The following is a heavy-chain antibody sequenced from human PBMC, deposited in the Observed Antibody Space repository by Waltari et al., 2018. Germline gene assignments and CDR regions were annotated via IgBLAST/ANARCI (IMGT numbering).Heavy chain of an antibody. D-gene: IGHD2-15*01. CDR3: ARRWSAAPGFDY. CDR2: IYYSGST. CDR1: GDSISSGGNY. V-gene: IGHV4-31*03. Sequence: QVQLQESGPGLVKPSQTLSLTCTVSGDSISSGGNYWIWIRQHPGEGLEWIGYIYYSGSTYYNPSLKSRVTISVDTSKNQFSLKLSSVTAADTAVYYCARRWSAAPGFDYWGQGTLVTVSS. J-gene: IGHJ4*02.